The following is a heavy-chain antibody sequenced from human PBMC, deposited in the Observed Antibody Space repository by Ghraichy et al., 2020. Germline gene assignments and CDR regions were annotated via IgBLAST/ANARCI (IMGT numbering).Heavy chain of an antibody. D-gene: IGHD4-17*01. J-gene: IGHJ6*02. V-gene: IGHV4-34*01. CDR2: INHSGST. CDR1: GGSFSGYY. CDR3: ARGRVTKRLLYYYYGMDV. Sequence: SETLSLTCAVYGGSFSGYYWSWIRQPPGKGLEWIGEINHSGSTNYNPSLKSRVTISVDTSKNQFSLKLSSVTAADTAVYYCARGRVTKRLLYYYYGMDVWGQGTTVTVSS.